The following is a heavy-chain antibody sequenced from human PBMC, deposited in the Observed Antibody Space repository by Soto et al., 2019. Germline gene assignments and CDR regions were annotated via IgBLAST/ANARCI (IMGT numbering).Heavy chain of an antibody. V-gene: IGHV3-30-3*01. CDR2: ISYAGSNK. CDR3: ARSRITIFGVDMDV. CDR1: GFTFSNYT. J-gene: IGHJ6*02. Sequence: QVQLVESGGGVVQPGRSLRLSCAASGFTFSNYTMHWVRQAPGKGLEWVAVISYAGSNKYYADSVKGRFTISRDNSKNMLYLQMNSLRAEDTAIYYCARSRITIFGVDMDVWGQGTTVTVSS. D-gene: IGHD3-3*01.